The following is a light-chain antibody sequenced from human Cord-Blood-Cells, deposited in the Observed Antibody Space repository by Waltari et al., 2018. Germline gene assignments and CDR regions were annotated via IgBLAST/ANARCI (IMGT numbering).Light chain of an antibody. Sequence: QSVLTQPPSASVTPGQRVTIPCSGSSSHIGSNYVSCYLQLPGTAPKLLIYRNNQRPSGVPDRCSGSKSGTAASLAISGRRSEDEADYYCAAWGDSLSGWVFGGGTKLTVL. V-gene: IGLV1-47*01. J-gene: IGLJ3*02. CDR2: RNN. CDR1: SSHIGSNY. CDR3: AAWGDSLSGWV.